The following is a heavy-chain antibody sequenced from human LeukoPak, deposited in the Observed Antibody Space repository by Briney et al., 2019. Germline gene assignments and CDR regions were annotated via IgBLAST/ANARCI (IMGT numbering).Heavy chain of an antibody. V-gene: IGHV1-18*04. CDR1: GYTFTSYY. CDR2: ISGYNGNT. J-gene: IGHJ5*02. D-gene: IGHD1-26*01. CDR3: ARDTKRSRARWENLGFDP. Sequence: ASVKVSCKASGYTFTSYYMHWVRQAPGQGLEWMGWISGYNGNTNYYAEKLQGRVTMTTDTSTSTAYMELRSLRSDDTAVYYCARDTKRSRARWENLGFDPWGQGTLVTVSS.